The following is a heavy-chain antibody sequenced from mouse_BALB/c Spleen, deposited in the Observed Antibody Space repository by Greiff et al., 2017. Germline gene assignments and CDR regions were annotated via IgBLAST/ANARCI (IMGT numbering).Heavy chain of an antibody. CDR2: IYPGNVNT. J-gene: IGHJ2*01. CDR3: ARLGGGLYFDY. V-gene: IGHV1S56*01. Sequence: QVQLKESGPELVKPGASVRISCKASGYTFTSYYIHWVKQRPGQGLEWIGWIYPGNVNTKYNEKFKGKATLTADKSSSTAYMQLSSLTSEDSAVYFCARLGGGLYFDYWGQGTTLTVSS. D-gene: IGHD4-1*01. CDR1: GYTFTSYY.